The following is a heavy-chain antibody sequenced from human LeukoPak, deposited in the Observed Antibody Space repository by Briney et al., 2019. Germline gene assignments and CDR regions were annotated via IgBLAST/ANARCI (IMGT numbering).Heavy chain of an antibody. Sequence: PGGSLRLSCAASGFTFSSYAMSWVRQAPGKGLEWVSGITGSGGNTFYADSVKGRSTISRDISKNTLYLQINSPRAEDTALYYCAKAVQSAYGIFDYWGQGTLVTVSS. D-gene: IGHD4-17*01. CDR2: ITGSGGNT. V-gene: IGHV3-23*01. CDR1: GFTFSSYA. CDR3: AKAVQSAYGIFDY. J-gene: IGHJ4*02.